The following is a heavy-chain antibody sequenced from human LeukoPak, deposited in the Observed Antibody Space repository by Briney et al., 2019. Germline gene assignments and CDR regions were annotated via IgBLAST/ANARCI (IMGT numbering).Heavy chain of an antibody. CDR1: GFTFSSYA. CDR2: ISGSGGST. CDR3: AKDRSCINDVCHGGFDY. J-gene: IGHJ4*02. Sequence: PGGSLRLSCAASGFTFSSYAMSWVRQAPGKGLEWVSAISGSGGSTYYADSVKGRFTISRDNSKNTLYLQMNSLRAEDTAVYYCAKDRSCINDVCHGGFDYWGQGTLVTVSS. D-gene: IGHD2-8*01. V-gene: IGHV3-23*01.